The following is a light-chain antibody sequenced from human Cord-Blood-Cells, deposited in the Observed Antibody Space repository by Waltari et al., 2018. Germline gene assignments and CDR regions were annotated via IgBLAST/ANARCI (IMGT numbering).Light chain of an antibody. CDR3: QSYDSSNNVV. Sequence: NFMLTQPHSVSESPGKTVTISCTRSSGRLASNYVQWYQQRPGSSPTTVIYEDNQRPSGVPDRFSGSIDSSSNSASLTISGLKTEDEADYYCQSYDSSNNVVFGGGTKLTVL. J-gene: IGLJ2*01. CDR1: SGRLASNY. V-gene: IGLV6-57*01. CDR2: EDN.